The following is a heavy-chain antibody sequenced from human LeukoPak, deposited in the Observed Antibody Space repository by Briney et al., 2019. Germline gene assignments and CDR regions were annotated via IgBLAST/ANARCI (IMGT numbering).Heavy chain of an antibody. CDR1: GFTFSSYD. CDR3: ARGSSGWYYFDY. CDR2: IGTAGDT. D-gene: IGHD6-19*01. Sequence: GGSLRLSCAASGFTFSSYDMHWVRQATGKGLEWVSTIGTAGDTYYPDSVEGRFTISREDAKNSLYLQINSLRVEDTAVYYCARGSSGWYYFDYWGQGTLVTVSS. V-gene: IGHV3-13*01. J-gene: IGHJ4*02.